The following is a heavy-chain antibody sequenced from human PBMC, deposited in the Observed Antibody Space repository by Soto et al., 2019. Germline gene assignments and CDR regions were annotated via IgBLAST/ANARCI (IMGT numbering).Heavy chain of an antibody. J-gene: IGHJ6*02. D-gene: IGHD5-12*01. CDR1: GYTFTSYG. CDR3: ARDSVATGYYHYGMDV. V-gene: IGHV1-18*01. CDR2: ISAYNGNT. Sequence: ASVKVSCKASGYTFTSYGISWVRQAPGQGLEWMGWISAYNGNTNYAQKLQGRVTMTTDTSTSTAYMELRSLRSDDTAVYYCARDSVATGYYHYGMDVWGQGTTVTVSS.